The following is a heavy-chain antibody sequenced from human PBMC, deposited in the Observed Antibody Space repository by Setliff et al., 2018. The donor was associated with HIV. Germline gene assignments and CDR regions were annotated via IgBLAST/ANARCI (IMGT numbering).Heavy chain of an antibody. CDR3: ARRLGATVFYYFDY. CDR1: GGSISSHF. Sequence: PSETLSLTCTVSGGSISSHFWSWIRQPPGKGLEWIGTVSYTGSTNYNPSLKSRVTISVDTSENQFSLKLSSVTAADTAVYYCARRLGATVFYYFDYWGQGPLVTVSS. J-gene: IGHJ4*02. CDR2: VSYTGST. V-gene: IGHV4-59*11. D-gene: IGHD3-16*01.